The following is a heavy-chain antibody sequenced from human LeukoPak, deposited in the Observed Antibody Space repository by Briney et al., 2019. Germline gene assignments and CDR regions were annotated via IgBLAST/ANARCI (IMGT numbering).Heavy chain of an antibody. CDR1: GLTFSSYG. V-gene: IGHV3-30*02. J-gene: IGHJ4*02. CDR3: AKPHFDY. CDR2: IRYDGSNK. Sequence: GGSLRLSCAASGLTFSSYGMHWVRQAPGKGLEWVAFIRYDGSNKYYADSAKGRFTISRDNSRNTLYLQMNSLRAEDTAVYYCAKPHFDYWGQGTLVTVSS.